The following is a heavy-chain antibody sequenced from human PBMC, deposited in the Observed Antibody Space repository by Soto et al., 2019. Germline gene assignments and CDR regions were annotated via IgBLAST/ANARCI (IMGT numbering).Heavy chain of an antibody. J-gene: IGHJ3*01. D-gene: IGHD3-22*01. V-gene: IGHV1-18*01. CDR3: ARARAYSSGYYRSLAFDF. CDR2: ISAYNGNT. CDR1: GYTFTSYG. Sequence: QVPLVQSGAEVKKPGASVKVSCKASGYTFTSYGISWVRQAPGQGLEWMGWISAYNGNTNYAQKLQGRVTMTTDTSASTAYMELRSLRSDATAVYYCARARAYSSGYYRSLAFDFWGQGRMVTVSS.